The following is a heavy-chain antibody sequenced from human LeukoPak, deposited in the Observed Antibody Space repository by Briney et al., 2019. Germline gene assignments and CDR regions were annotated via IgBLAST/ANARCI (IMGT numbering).Heavy chain of an antibody. J-gene: IGHJ3*01. Sequence: GGSLRLSCAASGFSFSTYSMNWVRQAPGKGLEWVSFISPSGTTHYSSSVQGRFTISRDNAKNSVYLQMNSLRAEDTAVFYCNGYSGPSPAMWGQGAMVIVSS. D-gene: IGHD1-26*01. CDR1: GFSFSTYS. CDR2: ISPSGTT. V-gene: IGHV3-48*01. CDR3: NGYSGPSPAM.